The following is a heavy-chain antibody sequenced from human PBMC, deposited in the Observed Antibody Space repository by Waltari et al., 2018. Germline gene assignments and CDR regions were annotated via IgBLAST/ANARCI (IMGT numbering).Heavy chain of an antibody. CDR3: ARGGSDYYYYGMDV. V-gene: IGHV4-59*11. CDR2: IYYSGST. CDR1: GGSLSSPY. J-gene: IGHJ6*02. Sequence: QVQLQESGPGLVKPSETLSLTCTVPGGSLSSPYLSWIRTPPGKGLEWIGYIYYSGSTNYNPSLKSRVTISVDTSKNQFSLKLSSVTAADTAVYYCARGGSDYYYYGMDVWGQGTTVTVSS. D-gene: IGHD1-26*01.